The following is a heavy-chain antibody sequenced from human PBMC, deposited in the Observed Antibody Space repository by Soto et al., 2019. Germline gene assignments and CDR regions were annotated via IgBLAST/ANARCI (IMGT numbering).Heavy chain of an antibody. CDR2: ILYDGSKK. CDR1: GFTFSSYA. V-gene: IGHV3-30-3*01. CDR3: AREVEGMDV. Sequence: QVQLVESGGGVVQPGRSLRLSCAASGFTFSSYAMHWGRQAPGKGLEWVAVILYDGSKKYYADSVKGRFTISRDNSKNTLYLQMNSLRAEDTAVYYCAREVEGMDVWGQGTTVPVSS. D-gene: IGHD1-26*01. J-gene: IGHJ6*02.